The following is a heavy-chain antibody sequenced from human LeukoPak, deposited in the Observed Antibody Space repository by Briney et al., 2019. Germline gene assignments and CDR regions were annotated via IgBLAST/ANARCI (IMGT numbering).Heavy chain of an antibody. Sequence: PSETLSLTCFVSGGSITRRYWSWIRQPPGEGLEWIGYINYSGNTNYNPSLKSRVLISVDTSKNQFSLKLSSVTAADTAVYYCGRGGGGSYLEYSFDYWGQGTLVTVSS. J-gene: IGHJ4*02. V-gene: IGHV4-59*11. CDR2: INYSGNT. D-gene: IGHD3-10*01. CDR3: GRGGGGSYLEYSFDY. CDR1: GGSITRRY.